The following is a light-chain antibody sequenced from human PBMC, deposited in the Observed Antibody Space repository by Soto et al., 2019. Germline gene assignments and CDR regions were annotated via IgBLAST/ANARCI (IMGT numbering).Light chain of an antibody. V-gene: IGKV3-20*01. J-gene: IGKJ5*01. CDR3: QQYGSSPIT. Sequence: EIVLTQSPGTLSLSPGERATLSCRASQTVTNRYLGWYQQKPCQAPRLLLFGASSRGTGIPDRFSVSGSGTDFTLTISRLEPEDFAVYYCQQYGSSPITFGQGTRLEIK. CDR2: GAS. CDR1: QTVTNRY.